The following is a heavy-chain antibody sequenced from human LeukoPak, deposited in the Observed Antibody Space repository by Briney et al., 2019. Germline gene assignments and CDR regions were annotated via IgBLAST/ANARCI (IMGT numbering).Heavy chain of an antibody. CDR2: ISSSSSYI. V-gene: IGHV3-21*01. Sequence: GGSLRLSCAASGFTFSSYSMNWVSQAPGKGLEWVSFISSSSSYIYYADSMKGRFTISRDDAKNSLFLQMNSLRAEDTATYYCARGEFGDYYYFYMDVWGKGTTVTVSS. J-gene: IGHJ6*03. CDR1: GFTFSSYS. D-gene: IGHD2/OR15-2a*01. CDR3: ARGEFGDYYYFYMDV.